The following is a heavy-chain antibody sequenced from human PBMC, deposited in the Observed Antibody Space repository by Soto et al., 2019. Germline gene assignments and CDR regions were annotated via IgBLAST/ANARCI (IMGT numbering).Heavy chain of an antibody. J-gene: IGHJ3*02. D-gene: IGHD3-3*01. CDR2: FDPEDGET. CDR3: ATDHPRITIFGVVIIRDAFDI. V-gene: IGHV1-24*01. Sequence: ASVKVSCKVSGYTLTELSMHWVRQAPGKGLEWMGGFDPEDGETIYAQKFQGRVTMTEDTSTDTAYMELSSLRFEDTAVYYCATDHPRITIFGVVIIRDAFDIWGQGTMVTVSS. CDR1: GYTLTELS.